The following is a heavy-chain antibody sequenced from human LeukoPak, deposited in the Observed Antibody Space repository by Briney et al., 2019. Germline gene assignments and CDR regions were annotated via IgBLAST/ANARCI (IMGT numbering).Heavy chain of an antibody. Sequence: ASVKVSCKASGGTFSSYAISWVRQAPGQGLEWMGRIIPILGIANYAQKFQGRVTITADKSTSTAYMELSSLRSEDTAVYYCARDKGGYDYSFDYWGQGTLVTVSS. CDR3: ARDKGGYDYSFDY. V-gene: IGHV1-69*04. CDR1: GGTFSSYA. CDR2: IIPILGIA. D-gene: IGHD5-12*01. J-gene: IGHJ4*02.